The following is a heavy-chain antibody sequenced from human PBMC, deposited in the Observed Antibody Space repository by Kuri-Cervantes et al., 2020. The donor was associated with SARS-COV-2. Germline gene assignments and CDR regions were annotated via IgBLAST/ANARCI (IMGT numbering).Heavy chain of an antibody. CDR3: ARDLRLGKSLDY. CDR2: ISSSSSYI. D-gene: IGHD7-27*01. Sequence: GESLKISCEVSGFLFSASAIHWVRQASGKGLEWVSSISSSSSYIYYADSVKGRFTISRDNAKNSLYLQMSSLRAEDTAVYYCARDLRLGKSLDYWGQGTLVTVSS. J-gene: IGHJ4*02. CDR1: GFLFSASA. V-gene: IGHV3-21*01.